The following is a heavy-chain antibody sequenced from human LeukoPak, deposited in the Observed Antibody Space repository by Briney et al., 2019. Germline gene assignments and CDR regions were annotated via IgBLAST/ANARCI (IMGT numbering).Heavy chain of an antibody. Sequence: ASVKVSCKASGYTFTGYYMHWVRQAPGQGLEWMGWINPNSGGTNYAQKFQGRVTMTRDTSISTAYMELSRLRSDDTAVYYCARGKYRYSSGWSLWGQGTLVTVSS. D-gene: IGHD6-19*01. J-gene: IGHJ4*02. V-gene: IGHV1-2*02. CDR3: ARGKYRYSSGWSL. CDR1: GYTFTGYY. CDR2: INPNSGGT.